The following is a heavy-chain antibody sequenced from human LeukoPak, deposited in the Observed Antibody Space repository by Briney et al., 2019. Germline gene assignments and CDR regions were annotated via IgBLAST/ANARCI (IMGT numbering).Heavy chain of an antibody. V-gene: IGHV4-59*08. Sequence: SETLSLTCTVSGGSISNNDWSWTRQPPGKGLEWIGYIYNSGSTNYNPSLKSRVTISVDTSKNQFSLKLSSVTAADTAVYYCARSQYYYDSSGHDAFDIWGQGTMVTVSS. D-gene: IGHD3-22*01. CDR3: ARSQYYYDSSGHDAFDI. J-gene: IGHJ3*02. CDR2: IYNSGST. CDR1: GGSISNND.